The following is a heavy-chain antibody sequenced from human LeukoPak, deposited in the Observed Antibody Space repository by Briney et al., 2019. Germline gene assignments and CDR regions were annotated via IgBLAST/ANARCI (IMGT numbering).Heavy chain of an antibody. D-gene: IGHD1-26*01. CDR2: VNTDTGNP. CDR1: GYTFTTYA. CDR3: AKLGGSYLSFDY. J-gene: IGHJ4*02. V-gene: IGHV7-4-1*01. Sequence: ASVKVSCKASGYTFTTYAMNWVRQAPGQGLQWMGWVNTDTGNPTYAQGFAGRFVFSVDTSVNTAYLQIHSLEAEDTAVYYCAKLGGSYLSFDYWGQGTLVTVSS.